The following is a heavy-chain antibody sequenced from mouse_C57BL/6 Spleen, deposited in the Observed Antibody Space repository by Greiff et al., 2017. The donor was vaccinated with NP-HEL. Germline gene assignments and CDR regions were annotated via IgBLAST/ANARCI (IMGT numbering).Heavy chain of an antibody. Sequence: VQLKESGAELVKPGASVKLSCTASGFNIKDYYMHWVKQRTEQGLEWIGRIDPEDGETKYAPKFQGKATITADTSSNTAYLQLSSLTSEDTAVYYCARRIPPHYYGSSYFDYWGQGTTLTVSS. J-gene: IGHJ2*01. CDR3: ARRIPPHYYGSSYFDY. CDR2: IDPEDGET. CDR1: GFNIKDYY. D-gene: IGHD1-1*01. V-gene: IGHV14-2*01.